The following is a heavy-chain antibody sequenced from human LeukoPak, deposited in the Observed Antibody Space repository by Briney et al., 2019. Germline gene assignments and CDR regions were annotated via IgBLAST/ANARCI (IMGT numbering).Heavy chain of an antibody. CDR1: GFTFSYYA. CDR2: INNDGDST. CDR3: ARDSGGDSGSDFDWYFDL. V-gene: IGHV3-64*01. D-gene: IGHD1-26*01. Sequence: GGSLRLSCAASGFTFSYYAMHWVRQAPGKGLEYVSAINNDGDSTYYGNSVKGRFTISRDNSKNKLYLQMGSLRAEDMAVYYCARDSGGDSGSDFDWYFDLWGRGTLVTVSS. J-gene: IGHJ2*01.